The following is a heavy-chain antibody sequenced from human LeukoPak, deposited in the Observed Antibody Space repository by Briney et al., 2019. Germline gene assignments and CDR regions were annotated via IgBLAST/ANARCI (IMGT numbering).Heavy chain of an antibody. CDR1: GGSFSSHD. CDR3: ARDPQNYSDSSAFDF. D-gene: IGHD3-22*01. V-gene: IGHV4-34*01. CDR2: INHSGST. J-gene: IGHJ4*02. Sequence: SETLSLTCGVSGGSFSSHDWTWIRQPPGKGLEWIGEINHSGSTNYNPSLRSRVTISVDTSKNQFPLKLTSVAAADTAVYYCARDPQNYSDSSAFDFWGQGTLVTVSS.